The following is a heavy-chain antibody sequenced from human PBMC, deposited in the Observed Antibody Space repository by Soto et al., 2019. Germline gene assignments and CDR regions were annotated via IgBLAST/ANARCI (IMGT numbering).Heavy chain of an antibody. CDR3: ARVVAARASYGMDV. J-gene: IGHJ6*02. Sequence: ASVKVSCKASGYTFTSYAMHWVRQAPGQRLEWMGWINAGNGNTKYSQKFQGRVTITRDTSASTAYMELSSLRSEDTAVYYCARVVAARASYGMDVRGQGTTVTVSS. V-gene: IGHV1-3*01. D-gene: IGHD6-25*01. CDR1: GYTFTSYA. CDR2: INAGNGNT.